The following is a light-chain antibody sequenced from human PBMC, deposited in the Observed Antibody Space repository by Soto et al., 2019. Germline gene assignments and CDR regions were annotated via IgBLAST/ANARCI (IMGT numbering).Light chain of an antibody. Sequence: DIQMTQSPSSLSASVGDRVTVXXRASQSISSYLNWYQQKPGKAPKXLIYAASSLQSGVPSRFSGRGSGTDFTLTISSLQPEDFATYYCQQSYSTPRAFGQGTRLEIK. J-gene: IGKJ5*01. CDR2: AAS. CDR3: QQSYSTPRA. V-gene: IGKV1-39*01. CDR1: QSISSY.